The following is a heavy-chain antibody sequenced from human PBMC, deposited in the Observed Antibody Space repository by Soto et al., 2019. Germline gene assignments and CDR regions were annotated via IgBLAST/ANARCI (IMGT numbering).Heavy chain of an antibody. D-gene: IGHD2-21*01. J-gene: IGHJ5*02. CDR3: AKGRPGVAAAPEA. CDR1: WFTFSDYA. Sequence: PGGSLRLSCAASWFTFSDYAMAWVRQAPWKGLEWFSSASGSGSGTYYADSVKGRFTISRDNPKNTLFLHMTNLRAGDTALYFCAKGRPGVAAAPEAWGPGTMVTVSS. V-gene: IGHV3-23*01. CDR2: ASGSGSGT.